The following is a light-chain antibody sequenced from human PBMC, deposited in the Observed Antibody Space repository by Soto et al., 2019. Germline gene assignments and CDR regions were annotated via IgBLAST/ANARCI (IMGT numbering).Light chain of an antibody. CDR2: GNG. CDR1: SSNIGAGHD. CDR3: QSYDSSLSGSEV. Sequence: QSVLTQPPSVSGAPGQRVTISCTGSSSNIGAGHDVHWYQHLPGTTPKLLIYGNGNRPSGVPDRFSGSKSGTSASRAITGLQAEDEADYYCQSYDSSLSGSEVFXTGTKVTVL. V-gene: IGLV1-40*01. J-gene: IGLJ1*01.